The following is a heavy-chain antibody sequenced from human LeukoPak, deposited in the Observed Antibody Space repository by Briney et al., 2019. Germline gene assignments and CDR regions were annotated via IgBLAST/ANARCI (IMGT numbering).Heavy chain of an antibody. CDR3: ARDGLGYCSGGSCHPTQYGMDV. V-gene: IGHV3-30-3*01. D-gene: IGHD2-15*01. CDR1: GFTFSSYA. CDR2: ISYDGGNK. Sequence: GGSLRLSCAASGFTFSSYAMHWVRQAPGKGLEWVAVISYDGGNKYYADSVKGRFSISRDNSKNTLYLQMNSLRAEDTAVYYCARDGLGYCSGGSCHPTQYGMDVWGQGTTVTVSS. J-gene: IGHJ6*02.